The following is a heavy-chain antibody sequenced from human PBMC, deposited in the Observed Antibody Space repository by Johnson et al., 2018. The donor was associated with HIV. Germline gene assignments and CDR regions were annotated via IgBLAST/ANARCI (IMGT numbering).Heavy chain of an antibody. J-gene: IGHJ3*02. Sequence: VQLVESGGGVVQPGRSLRLSCAASGFTFSNAWMSWVRQAPGKGLEWVGRIKSKTDGGTTDYAAPVKGRFTISRDDSKNMLYLQMNSLKTDDTAVYYCTSPSGGYVPSYDAFDIWGQGTMVTVSS. D-gene: IGHD1-26*01. CDR1: GFTFSNAW. CDR3: TSPSGGYVPSYDAFDI. CDR2: IKSKTDGGTT. V-gene: IGHV3-15*01.